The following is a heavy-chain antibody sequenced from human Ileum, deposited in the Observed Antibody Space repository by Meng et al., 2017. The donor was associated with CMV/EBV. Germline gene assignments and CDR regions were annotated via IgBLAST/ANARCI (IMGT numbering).Heavy chain of an antibody. CDR3: AGPGGSYAFDN. Sequence: CTVAGGCISRSDCYWAWIRRPPGKGLEWIGSIHYTGSTYSNSSLNSRLSMPVDTSKNQFSLRLSSVTAADTAIYYCAGPGGSYAFDNWGQGILVTVSS. D-gene: IGHD1-26*01. CDR2: IHYTGST. CDR1: GGCISRSDCY. V-gene: IGHV4-39*01. J-gene: IGHJ4*02.